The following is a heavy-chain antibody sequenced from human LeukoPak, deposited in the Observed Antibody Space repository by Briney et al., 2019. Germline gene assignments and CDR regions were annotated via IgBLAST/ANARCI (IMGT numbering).Heavy chain of an antibody. Sequence: PSETLSLTCTVSGGSISSYYWSWIRQPPGKGLEWIGYIYYSGSTNYNPSLKSRVTISVDTSKNQFSLKLSSVTAADTAVYYCARGLGGATYYDFWCGYYPLYFDYWGQGTLVTVSS. CDR3: ARGLGGATYYDFWCGYYPLYFDY. J-gene: IGHJ4*02. CDR2: IYYSGST. V-gene: IGHV4-59*01. CDR1: GGSISSYY. D-gene: IGHD3-3*01.